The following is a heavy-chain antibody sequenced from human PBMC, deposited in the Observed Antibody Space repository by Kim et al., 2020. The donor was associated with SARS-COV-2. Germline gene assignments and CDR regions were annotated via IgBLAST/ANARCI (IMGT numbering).Heavy chain of an antibody. CDR3: ARDLRWELARGKPRSNFDY. D-gene: IGHD1-26*01. CDR1: GFTFSSYS. Sequence: GGSLRLSCAASGFTFSSYSMNWVRQAPGKGLEWVSSISSSSSYIYYADSVKGRFTISRDNAKNSLYLQMNSLRAEDTAVYYCARDLRWELARGKPRSNFDYWGQGTLVTVSS. CDR2: ISSSSSYI. J-gene: IGHJ4*02. V-gene: IGHV3-21*01.